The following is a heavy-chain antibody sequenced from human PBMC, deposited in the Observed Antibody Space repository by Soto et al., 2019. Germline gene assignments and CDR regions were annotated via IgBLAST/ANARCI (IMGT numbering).Heavy chain of an antibody. CDR2: INSDGSST. J-gene: IGHJ6*03. V-gene: IGHV3-74*01. Sequence: GGSLRLSCAASGFTFSSYWMHWVRQAPGKGLVWVSRINSDGSSTSYADSVKGRFTISRDNAKNTLYLQMNSLRAEDTAVYYCARENSIAAAGTVPYYYYMDVWGKGTTVTVSS. D-gene: IGHD6-13*01. CDR3: ARENSIAAAGTVPYYYYMDV. CDR1: GFTFSSYW.